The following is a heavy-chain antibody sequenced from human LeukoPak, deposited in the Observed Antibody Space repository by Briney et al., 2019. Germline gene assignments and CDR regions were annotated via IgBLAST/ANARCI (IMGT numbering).Heavy chain of an antibody. V-gene: IGHV1-69*13. CDR2: IIPIFGTA. CDR1: GGTFSSYA. J-gene: IGHJ4*02. D-gene: IGHD3-22*01. CDR3: ARAANYYDSSGYFYY. Sequence: GASVKVSCKASGGTFSSYAISWVRQAPGQGLEWMGGIIPIFGTANYAQKFQGRVTITADESTSTAYMELSSLRSEDTAVYYCARAANYYDSSGYFYYWGQGTLVTVSS.